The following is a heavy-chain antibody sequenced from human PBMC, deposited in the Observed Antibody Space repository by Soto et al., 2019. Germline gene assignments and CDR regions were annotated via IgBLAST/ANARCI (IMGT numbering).Heavy chain of an antibody. CDR2: ISHSGST. Sequence: SETLSLTCTVSGGSISSAAYYWIWIRPHPGKGLEWIGYISHSGSTYYNPSLKSRVIISVDTSKNQFSLSLTSVTAADTAVYYCAREYTYGSNFFDCWGQGALVTVSS. CDR3: AREYTYGSNFFDC. CDR1: GGSISSAAYY. V-gene: IGHV4-31*03. D-gene: IGHD5-18*01. J-gene: IGHJ4*02.